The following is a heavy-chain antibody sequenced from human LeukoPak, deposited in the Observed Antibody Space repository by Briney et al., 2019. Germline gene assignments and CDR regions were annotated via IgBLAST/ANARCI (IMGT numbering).Heavy chain of an antibody. CDR2: IYHSGST. Sequence: SETLSLTCTVSGYSISSGYYWGWTRQPPGKGLEWIGSIYHSGSTYYNPSLKSRVTISVDTSKNQFSLKLSSVTAADTAVYYCARQGSGYYYDYWGQGTLVTVSS. D-gene: IGHD3-22*01. CDR3: ARQGSGYYYDY. CDR1: GYSISSGYY. J-gene: IGHJ4*02. V-gene: IGHV4-38-2*02.